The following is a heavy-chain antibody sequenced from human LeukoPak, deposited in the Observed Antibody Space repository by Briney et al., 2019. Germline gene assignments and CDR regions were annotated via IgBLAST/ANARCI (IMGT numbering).Heavy chain of an antibody. CDR3: ARENDIGRELLPHHDAFDI. CDR2: IYYSGST. V-gene: IGHV4-39*07. CDR1: GGSISSSSYY. D-gene: IGHD1-26*01. Sequence: PSETLSLTCTVSGGSISSSSYYWGWIRQSPGKGLEWIGNIYYSGSTYYNPSLKSRVTISVDTSKNQFSLKLSSVTAADTAVYYCARENDIGRELLPHHDAFDIWGQGTMVTVSS. J-gene: IGHJ3*02.